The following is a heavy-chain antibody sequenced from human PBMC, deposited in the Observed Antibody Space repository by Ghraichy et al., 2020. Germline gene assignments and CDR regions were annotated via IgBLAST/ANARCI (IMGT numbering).Heavy chain of an antibody. J-gene: IGHJ6*02. Sequence: SETLSLTCTVSGGSISSSSYYWGWIRQPPGKGLEWIGSIYYSGSTYYNPSLKSRVTISVDTSKNQFSLKLSSVTAADTAVYYCAREVVVVTAKTYYYYGMNVWGQGTTVTVSS. V-gene: IGHV4-39*02. CDR2: IYYSGST. D-gene: IGHD2-21*02. CDR3: AREVVVVTAKTYYYYGMNV. CDR1: GGSISSSSYY.